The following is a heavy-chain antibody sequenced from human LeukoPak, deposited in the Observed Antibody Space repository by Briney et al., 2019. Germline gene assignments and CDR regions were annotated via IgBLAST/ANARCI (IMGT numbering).Heavy chain of an antibody. Sequence: GGSLRLSCTASGFTFSNYAMSWVRQAPGKGPEWVASIKQDGSQIYYVDSVKGRFTISRDNAQNSLYLQMNSLRAEDTAVYYCARDQGRYGDYRFDPWGQGTLVTVSS. CDR3: ARDQGRYGDYRFDP. CDR1: GFTFSNYA. V-gene: IGHV3-7*01. D-gene: IGHD4-17*01. CDR2: IKQDGSQI. J-gene: IGHJ5*02.